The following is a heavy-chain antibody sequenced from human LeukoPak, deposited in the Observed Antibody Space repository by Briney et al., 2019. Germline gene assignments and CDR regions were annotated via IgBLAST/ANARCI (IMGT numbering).Heavy chain of an antibody. CDR3: AQYYYDSSGSYYFDY. CDR1: GGTFSSYA. J-gene: IGHJ4*02. Sequence: SVKVSCKASGGTFSSYAISWVRQAPGQGLEWMGGIIPIFGTANYAQKFQGRVTITADESTSTAYMELSSLRSEDTAVYYCAQYYYDSSGSYYFDYWGQGTLVTVSS. CDR2: IIPIFGTA. V-gene: IGHV1-69*13. D-gene: IGHD3-22*01.